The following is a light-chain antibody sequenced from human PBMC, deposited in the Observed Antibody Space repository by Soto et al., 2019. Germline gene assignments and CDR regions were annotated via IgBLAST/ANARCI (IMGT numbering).Light chain of an antibody. J-gene: IGKJ1*01. CDR3: QQYRNWPRT. V-gene: IGKV3-15*01. CDR1: QSISSN. Sequence: EIVMTQSPATLSLSPGERATLSCRASQSISSNLAWYQQKPGQAPRLLIYGASTRAPDIPARFSGSGSGTEFTLTINNLQSEDFAVYYCQQYRNWPRTFGQGTKVDIK. CDR2: GAS.